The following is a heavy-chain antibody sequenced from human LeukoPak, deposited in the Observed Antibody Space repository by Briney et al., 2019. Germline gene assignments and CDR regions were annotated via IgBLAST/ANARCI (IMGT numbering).Heavy chain of an antibody. CDR1: GFTFSSYW. J-gene: IGHJ4*02. Sequence: GGSLRLSCAASGFTFSSYWMSWVRQAPGKGLEWVANIKQDGSEKYYVDSVKGRFTISRDNAKNSLYLQMNSLRAEDTAVYYCAVGYRSGRCITMIVVEARWGQGTLVTVSS. CDR2: IKQDGSEK. D-gene: IGHD3-22*01. CDR3: AVGYRSGRCITMIVVEAR. V-gene: IGHV3-7*01.